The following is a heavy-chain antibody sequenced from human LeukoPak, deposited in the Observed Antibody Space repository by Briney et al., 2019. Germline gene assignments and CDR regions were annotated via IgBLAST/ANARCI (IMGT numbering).Heavy chain of an antibody. J-gene: IGHJ3*02. CDR2: IYYSGST. D-gene: IGHD3-9*01. CDR3: AGSGLRYFDWLSFLDI. V-gene: IGHV4-39*07. CDR1: GGSISSSSYY. Sequence: SETLSLTCTVSGGSISSSSYYWGWIRQPPGKGLEWIGSIYYSGSTYYNPSLKSRVTISVDTSKNQFSLKLSSVTAADTAVYYCAGSGLRYFDWLSFLDIWGQGTMVTVSS.